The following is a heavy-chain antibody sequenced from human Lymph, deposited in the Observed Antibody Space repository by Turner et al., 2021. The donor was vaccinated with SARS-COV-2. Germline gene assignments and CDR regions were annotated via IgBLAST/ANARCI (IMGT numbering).Heavy chain of an antibody. J-gene: IGHJ5*02. Sequence: QVQLVQSGAEVKKPGASVKVSCMASGYTFTRYDLNWVRQANGQGLEWMGWMDPNSGNTGYAQRFQGRVTMTRNTSISTAYMELSSLRSEDTAVYYCARAAQLTVWFDPWGQGTLVTVSS. V-gene: IGHV1-8*01. CDR3: ARAAQLTVWFDP. CDR1: GYTFTRYD. D-gene: IGHD3-9*01. CDR2: MDPNSGNT.